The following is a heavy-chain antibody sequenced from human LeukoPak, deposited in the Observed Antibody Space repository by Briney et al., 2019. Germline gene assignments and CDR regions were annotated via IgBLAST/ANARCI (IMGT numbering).Heavy chain of an antibody. Sequence: GGSLRLSCAASGFAVSSNYMSWVRQAPGKGLEWVSYISSSGGTIYYADSVKGRFTISRDNAKHSLYLQINSLRAEDTAVYYCARVSANYFDYWGQGTLVTVSS. CDR1: GFAVSSNY. D-gene: IGHD2-8*01. CDR2: ISSSGGTI. CDR3: ARVSANYFDY. V-gene: IGHV3-11*04. J-gene: IGHJ4*02.